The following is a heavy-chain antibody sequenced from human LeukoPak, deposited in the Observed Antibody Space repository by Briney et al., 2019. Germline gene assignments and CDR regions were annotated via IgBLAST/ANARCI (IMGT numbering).Heavy chain of an antibody. CDR2: IYHSGST. D-gene: IGHD6-13*01. V-gene: IGHV4-4*02. Sequence: PSETLSLTCAVSGGSISSSNWWSWVRQPPGKGLEWIGEIYHSGSTTYNPFLKSRVTISVDKSKNQFSLKLSSVTAADTAVYYCARLQRGSSSSYYYYGMDVWGQGTTVTVSS. CDR1: GGSISSSNW. J-gene: IGHJ6*02. CDR3: ARLQRGSSSSYYYYGMDV.